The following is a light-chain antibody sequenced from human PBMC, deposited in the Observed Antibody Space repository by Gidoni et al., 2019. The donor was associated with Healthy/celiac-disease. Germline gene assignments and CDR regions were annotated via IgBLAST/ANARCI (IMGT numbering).Light chain of an antibody. J-gene: IGKJ4*01. Sequence: IFLTQSPATLSLSPGERATLSCRASQSVSSYLAWYQQKPGQAPRLLIYDASNRATGIPARFSGSGSGTDFTSTISRLEPEDFAVYYCQQRSSTFGGXTKVEIK. CDR2: DAS. CDR1: QSVSSY. CDR3: QQRSST. V-gene: IGKV3-11*01.